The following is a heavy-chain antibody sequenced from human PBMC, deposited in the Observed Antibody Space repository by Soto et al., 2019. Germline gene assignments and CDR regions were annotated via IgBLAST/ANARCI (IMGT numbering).Heavy chain of an antibody. V-gene: IGHV4-4*07. D-gene: IGHD6-19*01. Sequence: QVQLQESGPGLVKPSETLSLTCTVSGGSISSYYWSWIRQPAGKGLEWIGRIYTSGSTNYNPSLKSRVNMSGHTPKNQFSLKLSCVTAADTAVYYCARVRSSGCYGDYYFAYWGQGTLVTVAS. CDR3: ARVRSSGCYGDYYFAY. CDR1: GGSISSYY. J-gene: IGHJ4*02. CDR2: IYTSGST.